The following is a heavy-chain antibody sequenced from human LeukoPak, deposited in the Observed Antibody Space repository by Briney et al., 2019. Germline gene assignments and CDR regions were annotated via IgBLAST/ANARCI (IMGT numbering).Heavy chain of an antibody. CDR1: GFTFSSYG. V-gene: IGHV3-30*18. CDR2: ISYDGSNK. Sequence: GGSLRLSCAASGFTFSSYGMHWVRQAPGKGPEWVAVISYDGSNKYYADSVKGRFTISRDNSKNTLYLQMNSLRAEDTAVYYCAKAAILTRTYYFDYWGQGTLVTVSS. D-gene: IGHD3-9*01. J-gene: IGHJ4*02. CDR3: AKAAILTRTYYFDY.